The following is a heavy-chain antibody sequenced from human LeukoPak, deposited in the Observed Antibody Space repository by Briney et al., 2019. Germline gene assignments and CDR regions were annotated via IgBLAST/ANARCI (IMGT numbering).Heavy chain of an antibody. D-gene: IGHD6-13*01. CDR1: GGSISSSSYY. Sequence: SETLSLTCTVSGGSISSSSYYWGWIRQPPGKGLEWIGSIYHSGSTYYNPSLKSRVTIPVETSKNQFSLKLSSVTAADTAVYYCARRNLYSSSVDYWGQGTLVTVSS. CDR3: ARRNLYSSSVDY. V-gene: IGHV4-39*07. J-gene: IGHJ4*02. CDR2: IYHSGST.